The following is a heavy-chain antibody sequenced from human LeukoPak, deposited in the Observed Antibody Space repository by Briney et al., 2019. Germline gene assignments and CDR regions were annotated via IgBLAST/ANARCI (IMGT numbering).Heavy chain of an antibody. D-gene: IGHD6-13*01. Sequence: PSETLSLTCAVYGGSFSGYYWSWIRQPPGKGLEWIGEINHSGSTNYNPSLKSRVTISVDRSKNQFSLKLSSVTAADTAVYYCARGLESSIAAAGTGADYWGQGTLVTVSS. J-gene: IGHJ4*02. CDR3: ARGLESSIAAAGTGADY. CDR1: GGSFSGYY. V-gene: IGHV4-34*01. CDR2: INHSGST.